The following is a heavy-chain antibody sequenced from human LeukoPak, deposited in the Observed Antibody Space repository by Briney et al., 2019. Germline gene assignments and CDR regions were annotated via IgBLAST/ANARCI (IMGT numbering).Heavy chain of an antibody. J-gene: IGHJ5*02. CDR2: INAGNGNT. D-gene: IGHD2-15*01. CDR1: GYTFTSYA. CDR3: ARSVVVVAATLSRWFDP. V-gene: IGHV1-3*01. Sequence: ASVKVSCKASGYTFTSYAMHWVRQAPGQRLEWMGWINAGNGNTKYSQKFQGRVTITRDTSASTAYMELSSLRTEDTAVYYCARSVVVVAATLSRWFDPWGQGTLVTVSS.